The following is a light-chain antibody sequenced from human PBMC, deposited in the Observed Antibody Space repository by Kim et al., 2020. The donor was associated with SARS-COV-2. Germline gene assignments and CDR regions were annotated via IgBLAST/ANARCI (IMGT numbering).Light chain of an antibody. Sequence: APGERAPRSCRASQTINNRLVWYQQKPGQAPRLLIYDATTRATGVPARFIGSGSETDFTLTISSLQSEDFAVYYCQQSNDWPPLTFGQGTKVDIK. CDR2: DAT. J-gene: IGKJ1*01. V-gene: IGKV3-15*01. CDR1: QTINNR. CDR3: QQSNDWPPLT.